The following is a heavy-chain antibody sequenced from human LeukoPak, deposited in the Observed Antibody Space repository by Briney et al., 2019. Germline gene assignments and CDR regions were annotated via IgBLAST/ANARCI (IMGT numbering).Heavy chain of an antibody. CDR1: GYSISSGYY. CDR3: ESGGGYPFDY. Sequence: SESLSLTCTVSGYSISSGYYWGWIRPPPGKGLEWIGSIYHSGSTYYNPSLKSRVTISVDTSKNPFSLKLSSVTAADTAVYYCESGGGYPFDYWGQGTLVTVSS. J-gene: IGHJ4*02. CDR2: IYHSGST. V-gene: IGHV4-38-2*02. D-gene: IGHD3-22*01.